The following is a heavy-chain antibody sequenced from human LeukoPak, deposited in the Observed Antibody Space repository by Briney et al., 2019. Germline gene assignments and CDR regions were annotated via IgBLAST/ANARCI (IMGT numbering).Heavy chain of an antibody. CDR3: AIARYEDLFDP. V-gene: IGHV1-69-2*01. Sequence: GASVKVSCKGSGYGFSDSYMHWVQLAPGKGLEWMGRIHPEDGKTIYAEKFQGRVTITADTSTDTMYMELSRLRSEDTALYYCAIARYEDLFDPWGQGTLVTVSS. CDR1: GYGFSDSY. J-gene: IGHJ5*02. D-gene: IGHD1-14*01. CDR2: IHPEDGKT.